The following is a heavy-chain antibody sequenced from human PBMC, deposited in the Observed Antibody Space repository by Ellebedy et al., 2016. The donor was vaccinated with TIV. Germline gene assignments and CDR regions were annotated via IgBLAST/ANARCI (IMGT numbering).Heavy chain of an antibody. CDR2: ISAYNGNT. J-gene: IGHJ5*02. V-gene: IGHV1-18*01. CDR3: AREAGTFSGLEYWFDP. Sequence: ASVKVSCXASGGTFSSYAISWVRQAPGQGLEWMGWISAYNGNTNYAQKLQGRVTMTTDTSTSTAYMELRSLRSDDTAVYYCAREAGTFSGLEYWFDPWGQGTLVTVSS. D-gene: IGHD6-13*01. CDR1: GGTFSSYA.